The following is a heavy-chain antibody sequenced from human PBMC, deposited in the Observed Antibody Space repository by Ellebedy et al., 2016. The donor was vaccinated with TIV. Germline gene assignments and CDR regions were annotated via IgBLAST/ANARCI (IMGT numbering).Heavy chain of an antibody. Sequence: AASVKVSCKASGGTFSSYAISWVRQAPGQGLEWMGRIIPRLAIPNYAQKFQGRVTITADKSTTIAYMELSSLRSEDTAVYFCARDLLGGNDFWGQGTLVTVSS. CDR3: ARDLLGGNDF. CDR2: IIPRLAIP. J-gene: IGHJ4*02. CDR1: GGTFSSYA. V-gene: IGHV1-69*04. D-gene: IGHD4-23*01.